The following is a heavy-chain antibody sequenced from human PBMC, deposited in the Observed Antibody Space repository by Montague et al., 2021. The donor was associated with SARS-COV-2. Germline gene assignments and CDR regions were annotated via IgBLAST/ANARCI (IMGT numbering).Heavy chain of an antibody. CDR2: IYYSGST. V-gene: IGHV4-31*03. J-gene: IGHJ4*02. D-gene: IGHD3-3*01. CDR3: ARAPATIFGLVKHVDY. Sequence: TLSLTCTVSGGSISSGGYYWSWIRQHPGKGLEWIGYIYYSGSTYYNPSLKSRVTISVDTSKNQFSLKLSSVTAADTAVYYCARAPATIFGLVKHVDYWGQGTLVTVSS. CDR1: GGSISSGGYY.